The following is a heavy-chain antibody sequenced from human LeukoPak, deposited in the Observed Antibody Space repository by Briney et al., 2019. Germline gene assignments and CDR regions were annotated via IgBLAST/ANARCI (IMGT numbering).Heavy chain of an antibody. D-gene: IGHD1-26*01. CDR2: ISPTGTTT. CDR1: GFTFSDYY. V-gene: IGHV3-11*01. CDR3: ARPQWELRTQYASDI. Sequence: GGSLRLSCTGSGFTFSDYYMTWFRQAPGKGLEWISYISPTGTTTYYADSVMGRFTVSRDNAENSQFLQMNNLRVDDTAIYFCARPQWELRTQYASDIWGQGTMVSVSS. J-gene: IGHJ3*02.